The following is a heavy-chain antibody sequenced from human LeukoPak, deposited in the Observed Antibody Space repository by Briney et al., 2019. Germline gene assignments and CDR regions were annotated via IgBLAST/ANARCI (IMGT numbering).Heavy chain of an antibody. Sequence: ASVKVSCKASGYTFTSYGISWVRQAPGQGLEWMGWISAYNGNTNYAQKLQGRVTMTTDTSTSTAYMELRSLRSDDTAVYYCASKGELLSYDAFDIWGQGTMVTVSS. V-gene: IGHV1-18*01. J-gene: IGHJ3*02. CDR2: ISAYNGNT. CDR3: ASKGELLSYDAFDI. D-gene: IGHD1-26*01. CDR1: GYTFTSYG.